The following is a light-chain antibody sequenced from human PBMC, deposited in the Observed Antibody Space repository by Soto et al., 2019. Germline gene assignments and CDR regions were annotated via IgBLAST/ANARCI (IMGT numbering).Light chain of an antibody. CDR1: SSDIGAYNY. V-gene: IGLV2-14*01. Sequence: QSVLTQPASVSGSPGQSITISCTGTSSDIGAYNYVSWYQQHPGKAPKLMIYEVSNRPSGVSNRFSGSKSGNTASLTISGLQAEDEADYYCSSYTGSSIRLFATGTKLTVL. J-gene: IGLJ1*01. CDR3: SSYTGSSIRL. CDR2: EVS.